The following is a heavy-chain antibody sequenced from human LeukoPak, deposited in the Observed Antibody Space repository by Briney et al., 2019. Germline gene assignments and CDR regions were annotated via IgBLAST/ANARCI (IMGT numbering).Heavy chain of an antibody. D-gene: IGHD3-22*01. V-gene: IGHV4-61*01. Sequence: SETLSLTCTVSGGSISSSSYYWGWIRQPPGKGLEWIGYIYYSGSTNYNPSLKSRVTISVDTSKNQFSLKLSSVTAADTAVYYCARELSSGYYGGPHMDVWGKGTTVTISS. CDR1: GGSISSSSYY. CDR2: IYYSGST. CDR3: ARELSSGYYGGPHMDV. J-gene: IGHJ6*03.